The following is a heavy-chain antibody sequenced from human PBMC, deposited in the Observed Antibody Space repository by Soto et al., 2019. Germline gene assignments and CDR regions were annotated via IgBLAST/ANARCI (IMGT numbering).Heavy chain of an antibody. CDR2: INPNSGAT. CDR1: GYTFTGYY. V-gene: IGHV1-2*02. J-gene: IGHJ4*02. CDR3: AGGRLTDYSIDY. Sequence: VASVKVSCKPSGYTFTGYYIHWVRQAPGQGLEWMGWINPNSGATNYALKFQGRVTMTRDTSISAAYMELNSLTSDDTAVYYCAGGRLTDYSIDYWGQGTLVTVSS. D-gene: IGHD4-4*01.